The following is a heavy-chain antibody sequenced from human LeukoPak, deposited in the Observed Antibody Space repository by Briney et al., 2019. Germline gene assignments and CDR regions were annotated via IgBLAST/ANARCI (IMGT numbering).Heavy chain of an antibody. CDR1: GGTFSSYA. D-gene: IGHD3-9*01. J-gene: IGHJ6*04. CDR2: IIPIFGTA. V-gene: IGHV1-69*13. CDR3: ARDGELRYFDWLKNYYYGMDV. Sequence: ASVKVSCKASGGTFSSYAISWVRQAPGQGLEWMGGIIPIFGTADYAQKFQGRVTITADESTSTAYMELSSLRSEDTAVYYCARDGELRYFDWLKNYYYGMDVWGKGTTVTVSS.